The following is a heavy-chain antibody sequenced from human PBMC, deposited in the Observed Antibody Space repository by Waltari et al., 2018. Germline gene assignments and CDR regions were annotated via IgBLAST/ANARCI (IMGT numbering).Heavy chain of an antibody. CDR3: SKSLDV. CDR1: GFTFCNSW. CDR2: IKPDGSEK. Sequence: EVQMVESGGGLVQPGGSLRLSCAASGFTFCNSWMDWVRQAPGKGLEWIANIKPDGSEKNYVDSVKGRFTISRDNTKNSLYLQMNSLRAEDTAVYYCSKSLDVWGPGTSVTVSS. J-gene: IGHJ6*02. V-gene: IGHV3-7*01.